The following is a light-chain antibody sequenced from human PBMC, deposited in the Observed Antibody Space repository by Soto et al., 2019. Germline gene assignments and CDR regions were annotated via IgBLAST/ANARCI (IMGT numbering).Light chain of an antibody. CDR1: QTVSRW. Sequence: DIQMTQSPSTLSASVGDRVTITCRASQTVSRWLAWYQQKPGRAPQLLIEKASTLESGVPSRFSGSGSGTDFTLTINSLQLEDYATYYCQQFHSFPITFGQGTRLEIK. CDR2: KAS. CDR3: QQFHSFPIT. J-gene: IGKJ5*01. V-gene: IGKV1-5*03.